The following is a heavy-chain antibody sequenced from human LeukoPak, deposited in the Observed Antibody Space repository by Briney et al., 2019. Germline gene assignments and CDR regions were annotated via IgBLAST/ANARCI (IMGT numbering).Heavy chain of an antibody. V-gene: IGHV3-23*01. Sequence: GGSLRLSCAASGFTFRTYAMSWVRHAPGKGLEWVSAISGSGGSTYYADSVKGRFTISRDNSKNTLYLQMNSLRAEDTAVYYCAIEVPAAGFDYWGQGTLVTVSS. J-gene: IGHJ4*02. CDR2: ISGSGGST. D-gene: IGHD2-2*01. CDR1: GFTFRTYA. CDR3: AIEVPAAGFDY.